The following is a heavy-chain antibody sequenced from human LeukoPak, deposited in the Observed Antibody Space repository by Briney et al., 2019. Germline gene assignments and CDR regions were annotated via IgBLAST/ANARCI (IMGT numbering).Heavy chain of an antibody. CDR3: GRDPDRLLVFGLDV. D-gene: IGHD3-3*01. J-gene: IGHJ6*02. V-gene: IGHV3-30-3*01. CDR2: ISQDGTSK. CDR1: GFTFNNYV. Sequence: GGSLRLSCAAPGFTFNNYVVHWVRQTPGKGLEWMAVISQDGTSKNYADSVKGRFSISRDNSKDMVSLQMDSLTPADSAIYFCGRDPDRLLVFGLDVWGQGTTVIVSS.